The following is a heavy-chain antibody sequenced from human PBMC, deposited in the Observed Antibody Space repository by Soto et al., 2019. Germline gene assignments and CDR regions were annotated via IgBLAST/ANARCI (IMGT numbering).Heavy chain of an antibody. V-gene: IGHV4-34*01. CDR3: ARAPIRGHQVRGQPPTSQTLDY. CDR1: GESFSGYY. Sequence: SETLSLTCAVYGESFSGYYWTWSRQRPGEGLEWMGESDRSGSANYNPSLNSRVIISEDTAKNQFSLRLTSVTAADPAVYYCARAPIRGHQVRGQPPTSQTLDYWGQGTLVTVSS. J-gene: IGHJ4*02. D-gene: IGHD3-10*01. CDR2: SDRSGSA.